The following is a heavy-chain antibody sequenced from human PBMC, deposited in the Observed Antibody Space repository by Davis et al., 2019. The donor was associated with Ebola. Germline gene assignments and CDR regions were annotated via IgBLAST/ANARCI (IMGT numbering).Heavy chain of an antibody. CDR2: IYYSGST. V-gene: IGHV4-59*12. CDR1: GGSFSGYY. D-gene: IGHD3-3*01. CDR3: ARGRDFWSA. Sequence: MPSETLSLTCAVYGGSFSGYYWSWIRQPPGKGLEWIGYIYYSGSTNYNPSLKSRVTISVDTSKNQFSLKLSSVTAADTAVYYCARGRDFWSAWGQGTLVTVSS. J-gene: IGHJ5*02.